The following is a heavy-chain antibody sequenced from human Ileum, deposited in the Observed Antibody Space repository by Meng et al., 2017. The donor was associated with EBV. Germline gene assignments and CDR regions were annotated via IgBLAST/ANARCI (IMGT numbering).Heavy chain of an antibody. J-gene: IGHJ4*02. CDR2: IYYSGRT. D-gene: IGHD1-26*01. V-gene: IGHV4-30-4*01. Sequence: YLLMWVRQPPEKFLDWIGYIYYSGRTYYNPSLKSRVSISGDTSNKQFSRKLTSLTAADTAVYYCARSPYSGSALPFFDYWGQGSLVTVSS. CDR1: YL. CDR3: ARSPYSGSALPFFDY.